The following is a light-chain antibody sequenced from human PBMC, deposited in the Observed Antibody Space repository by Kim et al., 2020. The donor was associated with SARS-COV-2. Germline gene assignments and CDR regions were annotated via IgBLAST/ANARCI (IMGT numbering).Light chain of an antibody. CDR1: QAIGNY. Sequence: DVQMTQSPSAMSASVGDSVTITCLASQAIGNYLVWFQQKPGKGPKRLIYAASTLESGVPSRFSGSGSGTEFTLTISSLQPEDSATYFCLQHNVYPLTFGGGTKVDIK. CDR3: LQHNVYPLT. J-gene: IGKJ4*01. CDR2: AAS. V-gene: IGKV1-17*03.